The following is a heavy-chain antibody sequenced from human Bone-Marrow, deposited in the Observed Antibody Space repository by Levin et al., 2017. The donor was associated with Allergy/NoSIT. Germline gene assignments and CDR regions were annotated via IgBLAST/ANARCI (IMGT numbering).Heavy chain of an antibody. CDR3: MSDLTTVIFGATDFIEENFQY. J-gene: IGHJ1*01. CDR2: IKRKSDGGTT. CDR1: GVTFTNAY. D-gene: IGHD4-17*01. Sequence: SCAVSGVTFTNAYVTWVRQAPGKGLEWVGRIKRKSDGGTTDYAAPVKGRFTISRDDSKNTVYLQMNSLKTEDTALYYCMSDLTTVIFGATDFIEENFQYWGQGTLVTVSS. V-gene: IGHV3-15*01.